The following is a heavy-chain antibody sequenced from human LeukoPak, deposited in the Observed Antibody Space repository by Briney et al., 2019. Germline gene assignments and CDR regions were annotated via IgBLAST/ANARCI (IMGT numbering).Heavy chain of an antibody. D-gene: IGHD3-9*01. CDR2: IKSKTDGGTT. J-gene: IGHJ4*02. V-gene: IGHV3-15*01. CDR3: TTEMYYDILTGYTDFDY. CDR1: GFTFSNAW. Sequence: PGGSLRLSCAASGFTFSNAWMSWVRQAPGKGLEWVGRIKSKTDGGTTDYAAPVKGRFTISRDDSKNTLFLQMNSLKTEDTAVYYCTTEMYYDILTGYTDFDYWAREPWSPSPQ.